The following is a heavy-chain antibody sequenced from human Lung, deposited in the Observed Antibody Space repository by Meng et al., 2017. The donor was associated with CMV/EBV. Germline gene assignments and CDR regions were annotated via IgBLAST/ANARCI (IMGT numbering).Heavy chain of an antibody. V-gene: IGHV1-69*02. D-gene: IGHD3-16*01. Sequence: SXXVSXKTSGGTFSSYTISWVRQAPGQGLEWMGRIIPILGIASYSQKFQGRVTITADKSTSTAYMELSSLRSEDTAVYYCAKWGWGALYGGMAVWGKGTTVTVSS. J-gene: IGHJ6*04. CDR1: GGTFSSYT. CDR2: IIPILGIA. CDR3: AKWGWGALYGGMAV.